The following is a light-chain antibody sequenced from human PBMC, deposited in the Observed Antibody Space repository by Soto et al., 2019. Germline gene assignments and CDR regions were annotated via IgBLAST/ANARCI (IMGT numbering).Light chain of an antibody. Sequence: EIVMTQSPATLSVSPGERATLSCRASQSVYSNLAWYQQKPGQAPRLLIYDSSTRATGIPPRFSGSGSGTEFTLTISSLQSEDFATYYCQQYNNWPPTWTFGQGTKVEIE. CDR2: DSS. CDR1: QSVYSN. J-gene: IGKJ1*01. V-gene: IGKV3-15*01. CDR3: QQYNNWPPTWT.